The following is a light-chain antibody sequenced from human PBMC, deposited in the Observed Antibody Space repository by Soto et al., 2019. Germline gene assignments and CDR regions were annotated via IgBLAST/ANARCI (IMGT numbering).Light chain of an antibody. V-gene: IGKV1-5*03. CDR3: QEYNSHSRYT. CDR1: QSISSW. Sequence: DIQMTQSPSTLSASVGDRVTITCRASQSISSWLAWYQQKPGKAPKLLIYTASSLESAVPSRFSGSGSGTEFTRTISSLQPDDFATYYCQEYNSHSRYTFGQGTKLEIK. CDR2: TAS. J-gene: IGKJ2*01.